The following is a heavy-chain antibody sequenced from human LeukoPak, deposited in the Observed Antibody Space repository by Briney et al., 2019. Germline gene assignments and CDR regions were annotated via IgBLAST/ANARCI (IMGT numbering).Heavy chain of an antibody. CDR3: ARVAGRYFDWLPFDY. CDR1: GYTFTSYG. V-gene: IGHV1-18*01. D-gene: IGHD3-9*01. Sequence: ASVKVSCKASGYTFTSYGISWVRQAPGQGLEWMGWISAYNGNTNYAQKLQGRVTMTTDTSTSTAYMELRSLRSDDTAVYYCARVAGRYFDWLPFDYWGQGTLVTVSS. J-gene: IGHJ4*02. CDR2: ISAYNGNT.